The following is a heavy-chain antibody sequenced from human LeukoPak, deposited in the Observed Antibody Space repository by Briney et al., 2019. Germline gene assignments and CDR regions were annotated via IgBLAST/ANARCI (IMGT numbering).Heavy chain of an antibody. CDR3: ATSYCGGDCYSRTGDY. V-gene: IGHV4-34*01. Sequence: SETLSLTCAAYGGSFSGYYWSWIRQPPGKGLEWIGEINHSGSTNYNPSLKSRVTISVDTSKNQFSLKLSSVTAADTAVYYCATSYCGGDCYSRTGDYWGQGTLVTVSS. D-gene: IGHD2-21*02. J-gene: IGHJ4*02. CDR2: INHSGST. CDR1: GGSFSGYY.